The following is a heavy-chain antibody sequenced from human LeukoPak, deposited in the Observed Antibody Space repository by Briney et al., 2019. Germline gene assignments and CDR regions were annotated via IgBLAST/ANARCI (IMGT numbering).Heavy chain of an antibody. J-gene: IGHJ5*02. CDR2: ISSSGSTI. CDR3: ARELVWHPYNRFDP. Sequence: GGSLRLSCAASGFTFSSYEMNWVRQAPGKGLEWVSYISSSGSTIYYADSVKGRFTISRDNAKNTLYLQMNSLRAEDTAVYYCARELVWHPYNRFDPWGQGTLVTVSS. V-gene: IGHV3-48*03. D-gene: IGHD5/OR15-5a*01. CDR1: GFTFSSYE.